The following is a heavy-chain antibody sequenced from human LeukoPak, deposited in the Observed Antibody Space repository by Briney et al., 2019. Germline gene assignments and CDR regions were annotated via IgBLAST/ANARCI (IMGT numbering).Heavy chain of an antibody. Sequence: GAPVKVSCTASGYTFTTYGISWGRQAPGQGLEWMGRISAYNGNTNCAQKLQGRVTMTTDTSTSTAYMELRSLRSDDTAVYYCARRSRYDILTGYYSGSHNDYWGQGTLVTVSS. CDR2: ISAYNGNT. CDR1: GYTFTTYG. V-gene: IGHV1-18*01. D-gene: IGHD3-9*01. J-gene: IGHJ4*02. CDR3: ARRSRYDILTGYYSGSHNDY.